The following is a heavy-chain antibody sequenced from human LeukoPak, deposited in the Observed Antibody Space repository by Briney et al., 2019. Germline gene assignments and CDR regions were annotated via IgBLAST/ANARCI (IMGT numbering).Heavy chain of an antibody. D-gene: IGHD6-13*01. CDR1: GFTFSSYW. CDR3: ASIAAALSYFYYYYMDV. Sequence: PGGSLRLSCAASGFTFSSYWMSWVRQAPGKWLEWVADIKQDGSEKYYVDSVKGRFTISRDNAKNSLYLQMNSLRAEDTAVYYCASIAAALSYFYYYYMDVWGKGTTVTVSS. V-gene: IGHV3-7*01. J-gene: IGHJ6*03. CDR2: IKQDGSEK.